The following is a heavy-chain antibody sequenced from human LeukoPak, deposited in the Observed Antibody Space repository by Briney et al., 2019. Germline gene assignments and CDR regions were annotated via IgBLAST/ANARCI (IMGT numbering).Heavy chain of an antibody. V-gene: IGHV3-30-3*01. J-gene: IGHJ4*02. Sequence: GGSLRLSCAASGFTFSSYAMHWVRQAPGKGLEWVAVISYDGSNKYYVDSVKGRFTISRDNSKNTLYLQMNSLRAEDTAVYYCARDLDIVVVTATTTSGSFDHWGQGTLVTASS. CDR2: ISYDGSNK. D-gene: IGHD2-21*02. CDR3: ARDLDIVVVTATTTSGSFDH. CDR1: GFTFSSYA.